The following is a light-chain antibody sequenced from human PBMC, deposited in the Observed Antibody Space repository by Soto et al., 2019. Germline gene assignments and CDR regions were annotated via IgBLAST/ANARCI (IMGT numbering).Light chain of an antibody. CDR2: DVS. V-gene: IGKV1-5*01. J-gene: IGKJ1*01. Sequence: DIQVPQSPSTLSATVGDRVTITCRASQSISSWLAWYQQKPGKAPKLLIYDVSTLDSGVPSRFSGSASGTEFTLTISSLESDDFATYYCQQYHRYSTFGQGTKVDIK. CDR1: QSISSW. CDR3: QQYHRYST.